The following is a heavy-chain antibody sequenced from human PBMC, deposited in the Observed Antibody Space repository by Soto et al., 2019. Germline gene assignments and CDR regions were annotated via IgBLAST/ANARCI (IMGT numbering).Heavy chain of an antibody. CDR2: IYWDDDK. CDR1: GFSLTTRGVG. CDR3: AHIPNYYQYDWFDP. Sequence: QITLKESGPTLVKPTQTLTLTCTFSGFSLTTRGVGVGWIRQPPGMALECLALIYWDDDKRYSPSLQSRLSITKDTSKNQVVLTMNNVDPVDTATYYCAHIPNYYQYDWFDPWGLGTLVSVSS. V-gene: IGHV2-5*02. D-gene: IGHD3-16*01. J-gene: IGHJ5*02.